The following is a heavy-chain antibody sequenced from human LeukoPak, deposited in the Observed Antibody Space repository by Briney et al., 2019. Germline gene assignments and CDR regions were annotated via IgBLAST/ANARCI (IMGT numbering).Heavy chain of an antibody. CDR2: IYYSGST. D-gene: IGHD6-19*01. Sequence: PSETLSLTCTVSGGSISSYYWSWIRQPPGKGLEWIGYIYYSGSTNYNPSLKSRVTISVDTSKNQFSLKLSSVTAADTAVYYCGRGCSGWYYFDYWGQGTLVTVSS. CDR1: GGSISSYY. CDR3: GRGCSGWYYFDY. V-gene: IGHV4-59*01. J-gene: IGHJ4*02.